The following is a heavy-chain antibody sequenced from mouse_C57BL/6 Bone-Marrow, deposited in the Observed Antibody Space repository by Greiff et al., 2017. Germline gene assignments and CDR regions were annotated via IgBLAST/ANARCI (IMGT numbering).Heavy chain of an antibody. D-gene: IGHD4-1*01. Sequence: QVQLQQSGAELVKPGASVRLSCKPSAYTFPEITIHWVRRRPDRGLGWIGWFYPGSGSIKYNEKFKDKATLTADKSSSTVYMELSRLTSEDSAVYFCARHEGDWDEVFAYWGQGTLVTVSA. J-gene: IGHJ3*01. V-gene: IGHV1-62-2*01. CDR2: FYPGSGSI. CDR1: AYTFPEIT. CDR3: ARHEGDWDEVFAY.